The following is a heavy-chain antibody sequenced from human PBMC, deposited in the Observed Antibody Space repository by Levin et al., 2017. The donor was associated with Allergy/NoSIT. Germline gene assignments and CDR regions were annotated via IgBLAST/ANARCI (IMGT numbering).Heavy chain of an antibody. J-gene: IGHJ4*02. CDR1: GYSFTSYW. Sequence: GSLRLSCQASGYSFTSYWFGWVRQRPGKGLEWMGLIFPSDSDTRVSPSFQGQIIMSVDKSISTAYLQWSSLRASDSAMYYCARRDSDGSNSFDYWGQGTLVTVSS. V-gene: IGHV5-51*01. CDR2: IFPSDSDT. D-gene: IGHD4-23*01. CDR3: ARRDSDGSNSFDY.